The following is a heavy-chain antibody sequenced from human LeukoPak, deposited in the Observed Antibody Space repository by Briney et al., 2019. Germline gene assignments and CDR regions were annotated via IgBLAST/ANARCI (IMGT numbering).Heavy chain of an antibody. CDR2: ISYHGSNK. CDR3: AKDFSSHYTIDY. CDR1: GFSFSDYN. Sequence: GGSLRLSCAASGFSFSDYNIHWVRQAPGKGLEWVSFISYHGSNKYYADSLEGRSTISRDNSKNTLYLQVNGLRPEDTAVYYCAKDFSSHYTIDYWGQGTLVTVSS. V-gene: IGHV3-30*18. J-gene: IGHJ4*02. D-gene: IGHD2-2*02.